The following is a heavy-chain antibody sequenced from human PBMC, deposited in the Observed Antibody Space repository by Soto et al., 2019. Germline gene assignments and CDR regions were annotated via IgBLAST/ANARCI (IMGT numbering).Heavy chain of an antibody. Sequence: SLRLSCAASGITFSDAWMTWVRQVPGKGLEWVGRVKSIADAGTTTYAAPVKGRFSISRDDSNSTLFLQMNSLKIEDTAVYYCTTGRYTFGLDSWGQGILVTVS. CDR3: TTGRYTFGLDS. D-gene: IGHD3-16*01. CDR2: VKSIADAGTT. V-gene: IGHV3-15*01. CDR1: GITFSDAW. J-gene: IGHJ4*02.